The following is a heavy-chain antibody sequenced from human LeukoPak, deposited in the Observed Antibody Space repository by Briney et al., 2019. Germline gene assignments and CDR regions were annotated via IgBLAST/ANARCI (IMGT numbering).Heavy chain of an antibody. V-gene: IGHV3-15*01. J-gene: IGHJ4*02. CDR1: GFTFSSYW. CDR2: IKRKTDGGTT. CDR3: TTEPPHDFWSGYYAN. D-gene: IGHD3-3*01. Sequence: GGPLSLSCEAFGFTFSSYWLSWFGKAPGKGLEWVGRIKRKTDGGTTDYAAPVKGRFTISRDDSKNTLYLQMNSLKTEDTAVYYCTTEPPHDFWSGYYANWGQGTLVTVSS.